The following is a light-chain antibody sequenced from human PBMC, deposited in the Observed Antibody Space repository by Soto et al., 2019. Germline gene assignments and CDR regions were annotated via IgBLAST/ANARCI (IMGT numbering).Light chain of an antibody. CDR1: QSVSSN. CDR3: KQYNNWPPLT. CDR2: GAS. V-gene: IGKV3-15*01. J-gene: IGKJ4*01. Sequence: EIVMTQSPATLSVSPGERATLSCRASQSVSSNLAWYQQKPGQAPRLLIYGASTRATGIPARFSGSGSGTEFTLTISSLQSADFAVYYCKQYNNWPPLTFGGGTKVEIK.